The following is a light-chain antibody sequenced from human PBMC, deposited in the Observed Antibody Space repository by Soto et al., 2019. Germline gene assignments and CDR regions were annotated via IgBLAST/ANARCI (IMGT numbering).Light chain of an antibody. CDR3: QQYDNRPLT. Sequence: DIQITQPPPSLSASVGDRVTITCQASQDISNYLNWYQQKPGKAPKLLIYDASNLETGVPSRFSGSGSGTDFTFTISSLQPEDIATYYCQQYDNRPLTFGGGTKVDIK. CDR1: QDISNY. CDR2: DAS. J-gene: IGKJ4*01. V-gene: IGKV1-33*01.